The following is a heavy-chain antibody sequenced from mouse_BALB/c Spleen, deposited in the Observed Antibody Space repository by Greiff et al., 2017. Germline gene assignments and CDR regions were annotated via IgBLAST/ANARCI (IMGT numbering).Heavy chain of an antibody. Sequence: QVQLKESGPGLVAPSQSLSITCTVSGFSLTGYGVNWVRQPPGKGLEWLGMIWGDGSTDYNSALKSRLSISKDNSKSQVFLKMNSLQTDDTARYYCARDRGYYGYSYWYFDVWGAGTTVTVSS. J-gene: IGHJ1*01. CDR1: GFSLTGYG. D-gene: IGHD1-2*01. CDR3: ARDRGYYGYSYWYFDV. V-gene: IGHV2-6-7*01. CDR2: IWGDGST.